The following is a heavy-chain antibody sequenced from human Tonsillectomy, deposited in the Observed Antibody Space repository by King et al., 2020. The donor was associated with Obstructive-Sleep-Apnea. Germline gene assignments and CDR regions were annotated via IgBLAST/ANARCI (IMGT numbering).Heavy chain of an antibody. Sequence: VQLVESGAEVKKPGESLRISCKGSGYRFTSYWISWVRQMPGKGLEWMGRIDPSDSYTNYSPSFQGHVTISADKSISTACLQWSSLKASDTAMYYCARPKWWTTVTSANPDAIDIWGQGTMVTVSS. V-gene: IGHV5-10-1*03. J-gene: IGHJ3*02. CDR3: ARPKWWTTVTSANPDAIDI. D-gene: IGHD4-17*01. CDR2: IDPSDSYT. CDR1: GYRFTSYW.